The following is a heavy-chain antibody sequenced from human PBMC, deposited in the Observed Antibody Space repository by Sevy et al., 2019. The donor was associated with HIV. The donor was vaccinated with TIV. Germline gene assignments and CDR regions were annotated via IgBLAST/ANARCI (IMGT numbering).Heavy chain of an antibody. Sequence: ASVKVSCKVSGYTLTKLSMHWVRQAPGKGLEWMGYFDPQDDEALYSQKFQGRLTMTVDTPTDTAYMELSSLTSEDTAVYFCATTKDYYDSSGSPFDYWGQGTLVTVSS. CDR2: FDPQDDEA. CDR1: GYTLTKLS. V-gene: IGHV1-24*01. J-gene: IGHJ4*02. D-gene: IGHD3-22*01. CDR3: ATTKDYYDSSGSPFDY.